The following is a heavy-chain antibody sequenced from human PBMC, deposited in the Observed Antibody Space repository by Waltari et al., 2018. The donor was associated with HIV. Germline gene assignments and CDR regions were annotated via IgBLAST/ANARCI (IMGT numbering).Heavy chain of an antibody. CDR3: VRDSYGFDI. J-gene: IGHJ6*01. V-gene: IGHV6-1*02. Sequence: QVRLQQSGPGLMKTSQTLSLTCDISKDSLSSNSAAWNWVRRSPSRGFEWLGKTFYRSQWRVDYAVSLKGRLSISVDIAMNQFSLHLTSLIPDDTATYYCVRDSYGFDIWGQGSPVNV. CDR2: TFYRSQWRV. CDR1: KDSLSSNSAA.